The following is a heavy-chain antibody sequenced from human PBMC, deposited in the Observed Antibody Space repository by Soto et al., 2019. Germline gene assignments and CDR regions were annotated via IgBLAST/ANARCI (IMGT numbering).Heavy chain of an antibody. D-gene: IGHD2-21*01. J-gene: IGHJ4*02. CDR2: INAGNGKT. CDR1: GYTFTSYA. Sequence: QVQLVQSGAEVKKPGASVKVSCKASGYTFTSYAMHWVRKAPGQRLEWMRWINAGNGKTTYSQKFQGRVTITRYTSASRVYMEMSSLRSEDTAVCYWARGSSKQHLIDYWGQGTLVTFAS. CDR3: ARGSSKQHLIDY. V-gene: IGHV1-3*01.